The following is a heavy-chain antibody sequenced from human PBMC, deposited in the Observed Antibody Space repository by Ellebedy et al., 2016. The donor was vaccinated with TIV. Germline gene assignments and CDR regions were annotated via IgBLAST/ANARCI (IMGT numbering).Heavy chain of an antibody. D-gene: IGHD3-3*01. CDR3: ARHHYDFWSGYYLDAFDI. CDR2: ISDSGST. J-gene: IGHJ3*02. CDR1: GGSISSYY. Sequence: MPSETLSLTCTVSGGSISSYYWSWIRQPPGKGLEWIGYISDSGSTNYNPSLKSRVIISVDTSKNQFSLKLSSVTAADTAVYYCARHHYDFWSGYYLDAFDIWGQGTMVTVSS. V-gene: IGHV4-59*08.